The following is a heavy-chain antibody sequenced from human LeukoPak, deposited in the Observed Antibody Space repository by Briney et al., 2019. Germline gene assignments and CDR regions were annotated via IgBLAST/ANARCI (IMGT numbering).Heavy chain of an antibody. CDR1: GYTFTGYY. Sequence: GASVKVSCKAAGYTFTGYYLYWVGQAAGQGLEWMGWINPNSGGTNYAQKFQGRVTMTRDTSISTAYMELSSLRSDDTAVYYCARVLDFWSGSTHYSYDTMDVWGQGTTVTVSS. J-gene: IGHJ6*02. CDR2: INPNSGGT. CDR3: ARVLDFWSGSTHYSYDTMDV. D-gene: IGHD3-3*01. V-gene: IGHV1-2*02.